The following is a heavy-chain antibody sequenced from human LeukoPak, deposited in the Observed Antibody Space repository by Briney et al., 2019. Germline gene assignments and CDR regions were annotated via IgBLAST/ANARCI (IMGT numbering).Heavy chain of an antibody. J-gene: IGHJ4*02. Sequence: PAETLSLTCTVSGGSIRRYYWIWIRQPARKGRNWIGRIYTSGSTNYNPSLKSRVTMSIDTSRNQFSLKLSSVTAADTAVYYCARARDCSSTSCSPGYYFDYWGQGTLVTVSS. V-gene: IGHV4-4*07. CDR2: IYTSGST. CDR3: ARARDCSSTSCSPGYYFDY. D-gene: IGHD2-2*01. CDR1: GGSIRRYY.